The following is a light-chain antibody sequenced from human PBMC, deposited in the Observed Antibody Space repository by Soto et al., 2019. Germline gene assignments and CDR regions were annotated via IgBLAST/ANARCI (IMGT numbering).Light chain of an antibody. J-gene: IGKJ3*01. CDR2: GAS. Sequence: IVLTQSPGTLSLSPGERATLSCGASQSVTNNFLAWYQQKPGQAPRLLIYGASSRATGVPDRFSGSGSGTDVTLTISRLEPGDFGVYYCQQYGTPLFTFGPGTKVDIK. V-gene: IGKV3-20*01. CDR3: QQYGTPLFT. CDR1: QSVTNNF.